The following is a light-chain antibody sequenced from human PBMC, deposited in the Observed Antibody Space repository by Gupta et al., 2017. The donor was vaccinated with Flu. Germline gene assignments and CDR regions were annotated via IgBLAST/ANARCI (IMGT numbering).Light chain of an antibody. CDR1: QSLLHSNVYNY. J-gene: IGKJ2*01. CDR2: LGS. V-gene: IGKV2-28*01. Sequence: DIVMTQSTLSLPVTPGEPASISCRSSQSLLHSNVYNYLDWYLQKAGQSPQLLIYLGSNRASGVPDRFSGSGSGTDFTLKISRVEPEDVGVYYCRQALQTPRTFGQGTKLEIK. CDR3: RQALQTPRT.